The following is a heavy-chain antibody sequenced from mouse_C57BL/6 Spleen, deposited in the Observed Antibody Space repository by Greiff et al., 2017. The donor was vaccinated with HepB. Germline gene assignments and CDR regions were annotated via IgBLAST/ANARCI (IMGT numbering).Heavy chain of an antibody. CDR3: ARRGNYYGSSPYAMDY. D-gene: IGHD1-1*01. J-gene: IGHJ4*01. CDR1: VYTFTSYW. V-gene: IGHV1-59*01. CDR2: IDPSDSYT. Sequence: VQLQQPGAELVRPGTSVKLSCTASVYTFTSYWMHWVKQRPGQGLEWIGVIDPSDSYTNYNQKFKGKATLTVDTSSSTAYMQLSSLTSEDSAVYYCARRGNYYGSSPYAMDYWGQGTSVTVSS.